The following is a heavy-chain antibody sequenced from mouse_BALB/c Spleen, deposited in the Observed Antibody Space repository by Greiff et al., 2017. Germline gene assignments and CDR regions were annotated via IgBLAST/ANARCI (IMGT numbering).Heavy chain of an antibody. CDR1: GFSLTSYG. J-gene: IGHJ4*01. CDR2: IWAGGST. V-gene: IGHV2-9*02. Sequence: VKLMESGPGLVAPSQSLSITCTVSGFSLTSYGVHWVRQPPGKGLEWLGVIWAGGSTNYNSALMSRLSISKDNSKSQVFLKMNSLQTDDTAMYYCARRGYDYDGGDAMDYWGQGTSVTVSS. CDR3: ARRGYDYDGGDAMDY. D-gene: IGHD2-4*01.